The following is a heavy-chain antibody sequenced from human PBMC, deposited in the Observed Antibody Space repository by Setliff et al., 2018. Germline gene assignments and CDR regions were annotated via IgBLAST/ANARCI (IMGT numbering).Heavy chain of an antibody. Sequence: LRLSCAASGFTFDDYGMSWVRQAPGRGLEWVSGINWNGGSTGYADSVKGRFTISRDNAKNSLYLQMNSLRAEDTALYYCARVASWSGQNDAFDIWGQGTMVTVSS. D-gene: IGHD3-3*01. V-gene: IGHV3-20*04. CDR1: GFTFDDYG. CDR2: INWNGGST. CDR3: ARVASWSGQNDAFDI. J-gene: IGHJ3*02.